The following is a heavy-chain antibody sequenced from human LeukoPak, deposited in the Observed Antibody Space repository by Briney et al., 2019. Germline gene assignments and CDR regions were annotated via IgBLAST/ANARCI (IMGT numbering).Heavy chain of an antibody. CDR1: AGSISSYY. J-gene: IGHJ3*02. V-gene: IGHV4-59*01. Sequence: SETLSLTCTVSAGSISSYYWSWIRQPPGKGLEWIGYIHYSGSTNQNPSLKSRVPISVDTSKNQFSLNLSSVTAADTAVYYCARVGSYAFDIWGQGTMVTVSS. CDR2: IHYSGST. CDR3: ARVGSYAFDI.